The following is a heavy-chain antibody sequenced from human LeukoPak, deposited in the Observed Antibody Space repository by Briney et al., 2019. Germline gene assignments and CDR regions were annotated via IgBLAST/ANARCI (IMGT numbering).Heavy chain of an antibody. V-gene: IGHV4-38-2*02. J-gene: IGHJ4*02. CDR3: ARVYCSGGSCYHFDY. D-gene: IGHD2-15*01. Sequence: PSETLSLTCTVSGYSISTSYYWGWIRQPPGKGLEWIGSIYHSGNTYYNPSLKSRVTISVDTSKNQFSLKLSSVTAADTAVYYCARVYCSGGSCYHFDYWGQGTLVTVSS. CDR1: GYSISTSYY. CDR2: IYHSGNT.